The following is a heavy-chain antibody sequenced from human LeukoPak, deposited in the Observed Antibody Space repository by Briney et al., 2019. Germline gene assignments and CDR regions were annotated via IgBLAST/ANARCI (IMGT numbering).Heavy chain of an antibody. CDR1: GGSMSSYY. D-gene: IGHD3-9*01. Sequence: SETLSLTCSVSGGSMSSYYWSWIRQPSGKGLEWIGYIFYSGNTNYSPSLKSRVIMSVDTSRNQFSLKLSSVTAADTAVYYCARMGMYYDILAGQGYFDYWGQGTLVTVSS. V-gene: IGHV4-59*08. J-gene: IGHJ4*02. CDR3: ARMGMYYDILAGQGYFDY. CDR2: IFYSGNT.